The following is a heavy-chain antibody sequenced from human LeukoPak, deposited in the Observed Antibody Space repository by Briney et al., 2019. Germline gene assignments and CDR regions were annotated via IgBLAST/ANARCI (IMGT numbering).Heavy chain of an antibody. CDR2: MNPNSGNT. V-gene: IGHV1-8*01. Sequence: ASVKVSCKTSGYTFTGYDINWVRQAAGQGFEWMGWMNPNSGNTGYAQKFQGRVTMTRNTSISTAYMELSSLRSEDTAVYYCARARTWWFGELLLGWFDPWGQGTLVTVSS. CDR1: GYTFTGYD. J-gene: IGHJ5*02. CDR3: ARARTWWFGELLLGWFDP. D-gene: IGHD3-10*01.